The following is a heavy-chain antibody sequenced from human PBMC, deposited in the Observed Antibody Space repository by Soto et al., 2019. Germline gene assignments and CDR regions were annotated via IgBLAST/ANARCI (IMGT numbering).Heavy chain of an antibody. D-gene: IGHD4-17*01. V-gene: IGHV1-69*12. CDR2: IIPIFGTA. CDR1: GGTFSSYA. Sequence: QVQLVQSGAEVKKPGSSVKVSCKASGGTFSSYAISWVRQAPGQGLEWMGGIIPIFGTANYAQKFQGRGTTTADESTRTAYMELSSLRSEDTAVYYCAITPMTTVVTTHFDHWGQGTLVTVSS. J-gene: IGHJ4*02. CDR3: AITPMTTVVTTHFDH.